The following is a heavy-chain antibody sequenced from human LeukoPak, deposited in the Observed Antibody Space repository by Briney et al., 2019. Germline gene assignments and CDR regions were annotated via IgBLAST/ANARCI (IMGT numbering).Heavy chain of an antibody. CDR1: GGSFSGYY. D-gene: IGHD3-22*01. CDR2: INHSGST. V-gene: IGHV4-34*01. CDR3: AGGRYYDSSGYYPLDY. Sequence: PSETLSLTCAVYGGSFSGYYWSWIRRPPGKGLEWIGEINHSGSTNYNPSLKGRVTISVDTSKNQFSLKLSSVTAADTAVYYCAGGRYYDSSGYYPLDYWGQGTLVTVSS. J-gene: IGHJ4*02.